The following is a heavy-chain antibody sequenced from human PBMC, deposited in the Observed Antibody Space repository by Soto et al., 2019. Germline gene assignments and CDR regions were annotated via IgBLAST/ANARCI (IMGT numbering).Heavy chain of an antibody. CDR3: AKDGSGAYCSSTSCYYNWFDP. D-gene: IGHD2-2*01. Sequence: EVQLVESGGGLVQPGRSLRLSCAASGFTFDDYAMHWVRQAPGKGLEWVSGISWNSGSIGYADSVKGRFTISRDNAKNSLYLQMNSLRAEDTALYYCAKDGSGAYCSSTSCYYNWFDPWGQGTLVTVSS. CDR2: ISWNSGSI. V-gene: IGHV3-9*01. J-gene: IGHJ5*02. CDR1: GFTFDDYA.